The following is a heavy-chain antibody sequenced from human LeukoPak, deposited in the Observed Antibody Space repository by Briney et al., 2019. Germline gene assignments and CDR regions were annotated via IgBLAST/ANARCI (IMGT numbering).Heavy chain of an antibody. CDR2: ISSSGDAT. J-gene: IGHJ4*03. D-gene: IGHD7-27*01. Sequence: GGSLRLSCVGSGFTFNANAMSWVRQRPGKGPEWVSMISSSGDATAYAESGKVRLSISRDNGKTALYPQINVARDDATPLYYCAKDLRAMGTYFFVDSGQGSLFFVSS. CDR3: AKDLRAMGTYFFVD. V-gene: IGHV3-23*01. CDR1: GFTFNANA.